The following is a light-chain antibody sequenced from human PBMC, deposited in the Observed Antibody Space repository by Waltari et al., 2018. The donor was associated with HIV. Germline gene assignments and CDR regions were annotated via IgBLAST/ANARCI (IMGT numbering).Light chain of an antibody. CDR3: SSYTSSSTPYV. J-gene: IGLJ1*01. Sequence: QSALTQPASVSGSPGQSITISCTGTSSDVGCYTYVSWYQQHPGKAPKLMIYEVSNRPSGVSNRFSGSKSGNTASLTISGLQAEDEADYYCSSYTSSSTPYVFGTGTKVTVL. V-gene: IGLV2-14*01. CDR2: EVS. CDR1: SSDVGCYTY.